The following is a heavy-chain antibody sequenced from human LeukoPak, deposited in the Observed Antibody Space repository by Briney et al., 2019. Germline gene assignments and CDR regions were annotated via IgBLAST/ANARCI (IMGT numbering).Heavy chain of an antibody. CDR3: ARGATSTNWFDP. J-gene: IGHJ5*02. V-gene: IGHV4-34*01. CDR1: GGSFSGYY. CDR2: INHSGST. Sequence: PSETLSLTCAVYGGSFSGYYWSWIRQPPGKGLEWIGEINHSGSTNYNPSLKSRVTISVDTSKNQFSPKLNSMTAADTAVYYCARGATSTNWFDPWGQGALVTVSS.